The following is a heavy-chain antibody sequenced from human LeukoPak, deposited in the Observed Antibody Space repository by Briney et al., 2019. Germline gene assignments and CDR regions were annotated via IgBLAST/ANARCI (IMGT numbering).Heavy chain of an antibody. J-gene: IGHJ4*02. V-gene: IGHV7-4-1*02. D-gene: IGHD3-16*01. CDR3: ARDASMINFDH. CDR2: ITTSTGKP. Sequence: ASVTVSCKASGYTFTVYSINWLRQAPGQGLEWMGWITTSTGKPTYAQGFTGRFVFSVDTSVSTTYLHINSLKAEDTAVYYCARDASMINFDHWGQGSLVTVSS. CDR1: GYTFTVYS.